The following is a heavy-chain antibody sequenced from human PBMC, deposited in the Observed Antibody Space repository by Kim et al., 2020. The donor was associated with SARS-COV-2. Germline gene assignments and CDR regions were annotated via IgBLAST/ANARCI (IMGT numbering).Heavy chain of an antibody. Sequence: SETLSLTCTVSGGSISSSSYYWGWIRQPPGKGLEWIGSIYYSGSTYYNPSLKSRVTISVDTSKNQFSLKLSSVTAADTAVYYCASGLYYYDSSGYYWGQGTLVTVSS. CDR1: GGSISSSSYY. D-gene: IGHD3-22*01. CDR2: IYYSGST. CDR3: ASGLYYYDSSGYY. J-gene: IGHJ4*02. V-gene: IGHV4-39*01.